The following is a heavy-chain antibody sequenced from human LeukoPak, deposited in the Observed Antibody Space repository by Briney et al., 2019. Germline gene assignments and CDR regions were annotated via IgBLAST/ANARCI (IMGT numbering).Heavy chain of an antibody. CDR1: GFTFSHFG. J-gene: IGHJ5*02. Sequence: GGSLRLSCEASGFTFSHFGMHWVRQAPGKGLEWVAVIWSDATTEYYADSVKGRFTISRDNFKNTVSLQMNSLRAEDTAVYYCVKDAQRGFDYSNSLEHWGQGSLVIVSS. CDR3: VKDAQRGFDYSNSLEH. V-gene: IGHV3-33*06. CDR2: IWSDATTE. D-gene: IGHD4-11*01.